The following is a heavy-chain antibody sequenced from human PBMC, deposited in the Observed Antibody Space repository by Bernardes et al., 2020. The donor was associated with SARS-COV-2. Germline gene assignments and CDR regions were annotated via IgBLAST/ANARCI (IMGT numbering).Heavy chain of an antibody. V-gene: IGHV3-23*01. J-gene: IGHJ6*02. CDR2: ITGSGTTT. CDR3: ARGLRIEYYYYYGMDV. Sequence: GGSLRLSCAASGFTFSSHTMNWVRQAPGKGLEWVSGITGSGTTTYYADSVKGRFTVSRDNSKNTLYLQVNSLRAEDTAIYYCARGLRIEYYYYYGMDVWGQGTMVTVSS. D-gene: IGHD3-10*01. CDR1: GFTFSSHT.